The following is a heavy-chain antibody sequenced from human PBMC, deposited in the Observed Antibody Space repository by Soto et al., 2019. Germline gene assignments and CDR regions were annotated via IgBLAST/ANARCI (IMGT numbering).Heavy chain of an antibody. Sequence: PRGSLRLSCAASGFTFITYWMSLFRRTPGKGLEWAANIKQDGTEKYYMDSVRGRLTVSRDNAKSSLYLQMNSLRVEDTAVYYCTTSPHRDSERVFVWGQGTTVTVSS. CDR1: GFTFITYW. D-gene: IGHD1-26*01. V-gene: IGHV3-7*01. CDR2: IKQDGTEK. CDR3: TTSPHRDSERVFV. J-gene: IGHJ6*02.